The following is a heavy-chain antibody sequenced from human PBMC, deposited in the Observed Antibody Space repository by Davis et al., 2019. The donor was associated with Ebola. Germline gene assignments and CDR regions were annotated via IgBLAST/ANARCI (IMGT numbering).Heavy chain of an antibody. CDR2: TYYSSKWYN. CDR1: GDSVSSGG. V-gene: IGHV6-1*01. D-gene: IGHD5-18*01. Sequence: HSQTLSLTCAISGDSVSSGGWNWIRQSPSRGLEWLGRTYYSSKWYNDYAVSVKSRITVNADTSKNQFSLQLDSVTPEDTALYYCARGWLRRGMDVWGEGTTDTVSS. J-gene: IGHJ6*04. CDR3: ARGWLRRGMDV.